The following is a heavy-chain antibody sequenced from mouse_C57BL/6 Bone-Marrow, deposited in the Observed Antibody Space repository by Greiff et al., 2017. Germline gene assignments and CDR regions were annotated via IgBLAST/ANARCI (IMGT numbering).Heavy chain of an antibody. Sequence: VQLKESGAELVRPGASVKLSCTASGFNIKDDYMHWVKQRPEQGLEWIGWIDPENGDTEYASKFQGKATITADTSSNTAYLQLSSLTSEDTAVYYCTTFAYDYDEGYYFDYWGQGTTLTVSS. V-gene: IGHV14-4*01. CDR1: GFNIKDDY. CDR3: TTFAYDYDEGYYFDY. CDR2: IDPENGDT. D-gene: IGHD2-4*01. J-gene: IGHJ2*01.